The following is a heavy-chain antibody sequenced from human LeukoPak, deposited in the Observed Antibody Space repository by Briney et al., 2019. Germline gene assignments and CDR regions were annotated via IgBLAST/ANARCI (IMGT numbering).Heavy chain of an antibody. CDR1: GGTFSSYA. Sequence: SVKVSCKASGGTFSSYAISWVRQAPGQGLEWMGGIIPIFGTANYAQKFQGRVTITADESTSTAYMELSSLRSEDTAVYYCARVASGYCSSTSCYDYWGQGTLVSVSS. CDR3: ARVASGYCSSTSCYDY. J-gene: IGHJ4*02. V-gene: IGHV1-69*13. D-gene: IGHD2-2*01. CDR2: IIPIFGTA.